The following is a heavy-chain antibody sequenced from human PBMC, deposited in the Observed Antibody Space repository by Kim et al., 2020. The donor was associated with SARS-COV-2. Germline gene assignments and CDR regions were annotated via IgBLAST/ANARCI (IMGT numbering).Heavy chain of an antibody. CDR3: ARDLGTTGTTYFDY. V-gene: IGHV3-48*02. Sequence: DSGKGRFTISRDNGKNSLYLQMNSLGDEEPAVYYCARDLGTTGTTYFDYWGQGTLVTVSS. J-gene: IGHJ4*02. D-gene: IGHD1-1*01.